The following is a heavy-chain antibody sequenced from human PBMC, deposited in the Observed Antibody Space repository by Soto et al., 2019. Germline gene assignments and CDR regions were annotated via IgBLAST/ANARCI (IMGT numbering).Heavy chain of an antibody. D-gene: IGHD3-22*01. V-gene: IGHV4-30-4*01. CDR2: FYNSGNT. CDR1: GGSISSGGYY. CDR3: ARGCGYYDPFEN. Sequence: SETLSLTCTVSGGSISSGGYYWSWIRRPPGKGLEWIGYFYNSGNTDYNPSLKSRVTISGDTSKNQFSLKLSSVTAADTAVYYCARGCGYYDPFENWGQGTLVTVSS. J-gene: IGHJ4*02.